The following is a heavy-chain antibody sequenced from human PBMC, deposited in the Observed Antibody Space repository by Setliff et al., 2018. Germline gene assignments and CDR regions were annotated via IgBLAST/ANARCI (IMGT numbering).Heavy chain of an antibody. CDR1: GFSLSDGRVG. Sequence: SGPTLVNPTETLTLTCTISGFSLSDGRVGVTWIRQPPGKALEWLATIFSMDQKSYSTSLESRLLISKDTSATQVVPMMTNMNPADTGTYYCARIGTSSVLYGMDVWGQGTTVTVSS. CDR3: ARIGTSSVLYGMDV. J-gene: IGHJ6*02. V-gene: IGHV2-26*03. CDR2: IFSMDQK. D-gene: IGHD3-22*01.